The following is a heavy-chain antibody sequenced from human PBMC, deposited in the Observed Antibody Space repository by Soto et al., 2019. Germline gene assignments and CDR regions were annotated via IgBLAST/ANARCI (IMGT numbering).Heavy chain of an antibody. CDR2: INPNSGGT. Sequence: ASVKVSCKASGYTFIGHCIHWVRQAPGQGLEWMGWINPNSGGTNYAQKFQGWVTMTRDTSISTAYMELSRLRSDDTAVYYCARDLEAMVRGRNYYYYGMDVWGQGTTVTVSS. D-gene: IGHD3-10*01. CDR1: GYTFIGHC. CDR3: ARDLEAMVRGRNYYYYGMDV. V-gene: IGHV1-2*04. J-gene: IGHJ6*02.